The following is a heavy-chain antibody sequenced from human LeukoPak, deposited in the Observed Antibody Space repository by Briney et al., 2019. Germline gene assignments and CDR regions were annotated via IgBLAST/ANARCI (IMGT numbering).Heavy chain of an antibody. CDR3: SRGGVGTVTGVDY. CDR1: GAYVSPYY. D-gene: IGHD4-17*01. CDR2: IYTTGST. V-gene: IGHV4-4*07. Sequence: PSETLSLTCTVSGAYVSPYYWSWIRQPAGKGLEWIGRIYTTGSTNYNPSLKSRVTMSLDTSKNQFSLKLSSVTAADTAVYYCSRGGVGTVTGVDYWGQGTLVTVSS. J-gene: IGHJ4*02.